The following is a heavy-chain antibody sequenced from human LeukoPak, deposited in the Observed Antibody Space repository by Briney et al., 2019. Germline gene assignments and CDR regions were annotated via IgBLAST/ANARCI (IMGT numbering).Heavy chain of an antibody. CDR3: AGPAPPAPGTTYLPYYYFYYMDV. CDR1: GLTFSDYI. D-gene: IGHD1-1*01. J-gene: IGHJ6*03. Sequence: GGSLRLSCAASGLTFSDYIMHWVRQAPGKGPEWVSSISSSSDYMYYADSVKGRFTISRDNAENSLYLQMNSPRVEDTAVYYCAGPAPPAPGTTYLPYYYFYYMDVWGKGTAVTVSS. CDR2: ISSSSDYM. V-gene: IGHV3-21*01.